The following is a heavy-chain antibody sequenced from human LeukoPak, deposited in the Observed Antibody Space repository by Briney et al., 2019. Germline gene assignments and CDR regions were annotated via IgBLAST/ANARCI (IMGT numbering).Heavy chain of an antibody. D-gene: IGHD2-15*01. V-gene: IGHV3-23*01. CDR3: ANAVCTTSSCSGFYGMDV. CDR2: ISSGGGTT. CDR1: AFTFSTYA. Sequence: PGGSLRFSCAASAFTFSTYAMNGVRQAPGKGLEWVSSISSGGGTTYYADSVKGRFTISRDNSKNTLYLQMNSLRPEDTAMYYCANAVCTTSSCSGFYGMDVWGQGTTVAVSS. J-gene: IGHJ6*02.